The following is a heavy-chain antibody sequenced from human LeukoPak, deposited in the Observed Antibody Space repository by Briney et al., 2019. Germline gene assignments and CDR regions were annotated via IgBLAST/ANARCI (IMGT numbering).Heavy chain of an antibody. CDR3: ARDIFHAFDI. CDR2: IYYSGST. CDR1: GGSISSYY. Sequence: PSETLSLTCTVSGGSISSYYWNWIRQPPGKGLEWIGYIYYSGSTNYNPSLKSRVTISVDTSKNQFSLKLSSVTAADTAAYYCARDIFHAFDIWGQGTMVTVSS. V-gene: IGHV4-59*12. D-gene: IGHD2-21*01. J-gene: IGHJ3*02.